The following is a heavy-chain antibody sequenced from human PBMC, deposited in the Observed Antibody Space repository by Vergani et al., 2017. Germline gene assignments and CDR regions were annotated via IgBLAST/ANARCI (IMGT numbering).Heavy chain of an antibody. J-gene: IGHJ4*02. CDR1: GGSISGVSYY. D-gene: IGHD5-12*01. CDR3: TRQPQEGASGPPSVPT. Sequence: QVQLQESGPGLVKPSQSLSLTCTVSGGSISGVSYYLSWVRQPAGKGLEWIGRLYYSGRTDYNPSLKSRVTISVDTSKNDFSLKVTSVTAADTAVYYCTRQPQEGASGPPSVPTWGQGISVIVSS. CDR2: LYYSGRT. V-gene: IGHV4-61*02.